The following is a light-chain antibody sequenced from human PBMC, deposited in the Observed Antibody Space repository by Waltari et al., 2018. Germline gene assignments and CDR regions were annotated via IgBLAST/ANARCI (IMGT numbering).Light chain of an antibody. V-gene: IGKV1-17*01. CDR2: DAS. J-gene: IGKJ4*01. CDR1: QDIINY. CDR3: RQYHTAPLT. Sequence: DIQMTQSPSSLSASVGDRVTITCRASQDIINYLNWYQQKPGKTPKRLIYDASSLQSGVPSRFSGSGFGTVFTLTISSLKPEDFATYYCRQYHTAPLTFGGGTKVEI.